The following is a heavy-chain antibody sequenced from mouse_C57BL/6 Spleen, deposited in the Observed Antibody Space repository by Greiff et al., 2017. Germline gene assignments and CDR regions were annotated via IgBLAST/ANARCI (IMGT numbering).Heavy chain of an antibody. CDR1: GYTFTSYW. V-gene: IGHV1-61*01. J-gene: IGHJ1*03. CDR2: IYPSDSET. CDR3: ARHGSSYDWYFDV. Sequence: QVQLQQPGAELVRPGSSVKLSCKASGYTFTSYWMDWVKQRPGQGLEWIGNIYPSDSETHYNQKFKDKATLTVDKSSSTAYMQLRSLTSEDSAVYYCARHGSSYDWYFDVWGTGTTVTVSS. D-gene: IGHD1-1*01.